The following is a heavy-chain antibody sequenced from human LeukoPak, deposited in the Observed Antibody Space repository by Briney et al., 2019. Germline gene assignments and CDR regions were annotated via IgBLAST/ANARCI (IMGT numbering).Heavy chain of an antibody. CDR2: ISSSSTI. CDR1: GFIFSIYS. D-gene: IGHD6-13*01. J-gene: IGHJ4*02. Sequence: GGSLRLSCAASGFIFSIYSMNWVRQAPGKGLEWVSYISSSSTIFYADSVKGRFTISRDNAKNSLYLQMNSLRAEDTAIYYCARDGGIAAAGNVDYWGQGTLVTVSS. V-gene: IGHV3-69-1*02. CDR3: ARDGGIAAAGNVDY.